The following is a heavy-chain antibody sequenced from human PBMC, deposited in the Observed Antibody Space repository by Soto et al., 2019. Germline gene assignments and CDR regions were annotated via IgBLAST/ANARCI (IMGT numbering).Heavy chain of an antibody. CDR2: TYYRSKWFN. V-gene: IGHV6-1*01. J-gene: IGHJ4*02. CDR1: GSSVSSNSAA. CDR3: ARGDHGFDY. Sequence: SHTLSLTCAISGSSVSSNSAALNWIRQSPSRGLEWLGRTYYRSKWFNNYALSVKSRITINPDTSKNQFSLQLNSVTPEDTAVYYCARGDHGFDYWGQGTLVTVSS.